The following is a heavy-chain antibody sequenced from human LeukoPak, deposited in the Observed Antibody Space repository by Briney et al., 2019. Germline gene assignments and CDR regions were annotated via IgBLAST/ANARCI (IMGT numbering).Heavy chain of an antibody. CDR3: ARVHYYDASDYSTSNWFDP. CDR2: IHHDGIT. D-gene: IGHD3-22*01. V-gene: IGHV4-38-2*02. J-gene: IGHJ5*02. CDR1: GYSISSGYF. Sequence: SETLSLTCSISGYSISSGYFWGWIRQPPGKGLEWIGNIHHDGITYYNPSLKSRVTISLDPSKNQFSLKLTSVAAAYTALYHCARVHYYDASDYSTSNWFDPWGQGTLVTVSS.